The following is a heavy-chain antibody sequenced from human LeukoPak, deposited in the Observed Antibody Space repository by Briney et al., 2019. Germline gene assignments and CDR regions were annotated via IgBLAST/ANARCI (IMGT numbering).Heavy chain of an antibody. J-gene: IGHJ5*02. V-gene: IGHV1-8*03. Sequence: ASVKVSCKASGYTFTSYDINWVRQATGQGLEWMGWMNPNSGNTGYAQKLQGRVTITRNTSISTAYMELSSLRSEDTAVYYCARALNLWSGYSSSIPRSTTYNWFDPWGQGTLVTVSS. CDR3: ARALNLWSGYSSSIPRSTTYNWFDP. CDR2: MNPNSGNT. D-gene: IGHD3-3*01. CDR1: GYTFTSYD.